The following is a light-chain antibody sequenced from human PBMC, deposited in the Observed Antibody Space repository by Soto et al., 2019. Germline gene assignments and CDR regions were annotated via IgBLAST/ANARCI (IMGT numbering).Light chain of an antibody. CDR1: QSVSRY. V-gene: IGKV3-15*01. J-gene: IGKJ5*01. CDR2: GAS. Sequence: EIVLTHSPSTLSLSPGLRSNLSCRASQSVSRYLAWYQQKPGQAPRLLIYGASTRATGIAARLSGSGYGTELTITISSMKYEDFEVYYCQQYNNWTITFGQGTRLEIK. CDR3: QQYNNWTIT.